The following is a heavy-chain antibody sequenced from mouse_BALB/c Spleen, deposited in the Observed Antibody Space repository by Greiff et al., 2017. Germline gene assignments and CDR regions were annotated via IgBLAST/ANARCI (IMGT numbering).Heavy chain of an antibody. CDR3: ARGNWGAWFAY. CDR2: ISSGSSTI. CDR1: GFTFSSFG. Sequence: EVQLVESGGGLVQPGGSRKLSCAASGFTFSSFGMHWVRQAPEKGLEWVAYISSGSSTIYYADTVKGRFTISRDNPKNTLFLQMTSLRSEDTAMYYCARGNWGAWFAYWGQGTLVTVSA. J-gene: IGHJ3*01. D-gene: IGHD4-1*01. V-gene: IGHV5-17*02.